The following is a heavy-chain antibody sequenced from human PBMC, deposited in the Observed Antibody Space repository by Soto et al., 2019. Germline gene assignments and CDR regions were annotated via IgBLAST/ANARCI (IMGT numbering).Heavy chain of an antibody. Sequence: QVQLQESGPGLVKPSETLSLTCTVSGGSIDGYNCAWIRQPPGKSLEWVGYVYYSGGSRYNPSLEGRVTLSMDTSKSQFSLQLRSVTAADTAVYYCVRQGIGNLHGLVDVWGRGTTVTVSS. CDR2: VYYSGGS. J-gene: IGHJ6*02. D-gene: IGHD3-10*01. CDR3: VRQGIGNLHGLVDV. CDR1: GGSIDGYN. V-gene: IGHV4-59*08.